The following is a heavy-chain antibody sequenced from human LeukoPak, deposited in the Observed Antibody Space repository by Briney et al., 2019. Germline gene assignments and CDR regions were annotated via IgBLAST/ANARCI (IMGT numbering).Heavy chain of an antibody. J-gene: IGHJ4*02. Sequence: PSETLSLTCTVSGGSISLSYYYWGWIRQPPGKALEWIGSVYYSGTTSYNPSLKSRVTISVDMSKNHFSLRLSSVTAADTAMYYCARGTLYSGWSYYFDYWGQGSQVTVSS. D-gene: IGHD6-19*01. V-gene: IGHV4-39*07. CDR2: VYYSGTT. CDR1: GGSISLSYYY. CDR3: ARGTLYSGWSYYFDY.